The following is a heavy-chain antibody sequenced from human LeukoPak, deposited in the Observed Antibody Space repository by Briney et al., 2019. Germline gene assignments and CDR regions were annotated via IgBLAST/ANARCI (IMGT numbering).Heavy chain of an antibody. CDR2: ISRSATTI. Sequence: GGSLRLSCAASGFTFSSYEMNWVRQAPGKGLEWVSSISRSATTIYYADSVKGRFTISRDNAKNSLYLQMNSLRAEDTAVYYCAVIKGSYTGDYWGQGTLVTVSS. J-gene: IGHJ4*02. D-gene: IGHD1-26*01. V-gene: IGHV3-48*03. CDR3: AVIKGSYTGDY. CDR1: GFTFSSYE.